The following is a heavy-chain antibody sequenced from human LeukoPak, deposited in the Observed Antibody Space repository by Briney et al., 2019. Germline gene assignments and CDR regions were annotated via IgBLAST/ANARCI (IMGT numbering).Heavy chain of an antibody. CDR1: RFTFSTST. Sequence: GGSLRLSCVASRFTFSTSTMNWVRQAPGKGLEWVASITGSGSYIYYADAMKGRFTISGDNAKNSLYLQMNSLRAEDTAVYYCARALYDSSGYYFDYWGQGALVTVSS. D-gene: IGHD3-22*01. V-gene: IGHV3-21*01. CDR3: ARALYDSSGYYFDY. J-gene: IGHJ4*02. CDR2: ITGSGSYI.